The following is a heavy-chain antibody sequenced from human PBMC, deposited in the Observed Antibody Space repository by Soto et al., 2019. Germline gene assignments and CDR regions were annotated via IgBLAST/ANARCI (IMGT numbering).Heavy chain of an antibody. J-gene: IGHJ4*02. CDR2: NSGSGDST. Sequence: EVQLLESGGGLVQPGGSLRLSCAASGFTFSTYAMNWVRQAPGKGLEWVSGNSGSGDSTYYADSVKGRFTVSRDNSKNTLYLQMNSLRAEDTAVFYCAKERSSGWSFDYWGQGTLVTVSS. D-gene: IGHD6-19*01. CDR1: GFTFSTYA. V-gene: IGHV3-23*01. CDR3: AKERSSGWSFDY.